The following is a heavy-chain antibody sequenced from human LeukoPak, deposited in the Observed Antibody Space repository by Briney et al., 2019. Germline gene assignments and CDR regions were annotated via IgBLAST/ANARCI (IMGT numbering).Heavy chain of an antibody. J-gene: IGHJ4*02. V-gene: IGHV3-30*18. CDR2: ISNDGSNE. CDR3: AKDLAGIVVVPAAPDY. Sequence: GGSLRLSCAASGFTFSSYGMQWVRQAPGKGLEWVAVISNDGSNEYYADSVKGRFAISRDNSKNTLYLQMNSLRAEDTAVYYCAKDLAGIVVVPAAPDYWGQGTLVTVSS. D-gene: IGHD2-2*01. CDR1: GFTFSSYG.